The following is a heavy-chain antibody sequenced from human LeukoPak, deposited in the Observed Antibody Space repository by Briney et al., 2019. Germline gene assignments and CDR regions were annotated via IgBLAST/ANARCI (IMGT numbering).Heavy chain of an antibody. CDR1: GGSISSSSYY. CDR2: IYYSGST. Sequence: PSETLSLTCTVSGGSISSSSYYWDWIRQPPWKGLEWIGSIYYSGSTYYNPSLKSRVTISVDTSKNQFSLKLSSVTAADTAVYYCARHYSTSLVYRFDPWGQGTLVTVSS. D-gene: IGHD6-6*01. J-gene: IGHJ5*02. CDR3: ARHYSTSLVYRFDP. V-gene: IGHV4-39*01.